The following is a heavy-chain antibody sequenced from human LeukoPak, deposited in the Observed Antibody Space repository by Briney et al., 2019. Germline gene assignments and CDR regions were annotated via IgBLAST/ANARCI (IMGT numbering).Heavy chain of an antibody. CDR1: GFTFSSYS. Sequence: GGSLRLSCAASGFTFSSYSMSWVRQAPGKGLEWVSYISSSSRTIYYADSVKGRFTTSRDNAKNSLYLQMNSLRAEDTAVYYCARDLYGSGSYYIPYYFDYWGQGTLVTVSS. D-gene: IGHD3-10*01. J-gene: IGHJ4*02. CDR2: ISSSSRTI. CDR3: ARDLYGSGSYYIPYYFDY. V-gene: IGHV3-48*04.